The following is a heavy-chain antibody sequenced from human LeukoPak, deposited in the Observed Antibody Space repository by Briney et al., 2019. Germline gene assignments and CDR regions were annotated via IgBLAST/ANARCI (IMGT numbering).Heavy chain of an antibody. V-gene: IGHV4-34*01. CDR1: GGSFTGYN. CDR3: ARGSPKHDS. J-gene: IGHJ5*01. CDR2: INHSGVA. Sequence: PSETLSPTCAVYGGSFTGYNWNWIRQPPGKGLEWIGEINHSGVAKYNPSLKSRLTISVDTSKNQFSLKLKSVTAADTAVYYCARGSPKHDSWGQGTLVTVSS.